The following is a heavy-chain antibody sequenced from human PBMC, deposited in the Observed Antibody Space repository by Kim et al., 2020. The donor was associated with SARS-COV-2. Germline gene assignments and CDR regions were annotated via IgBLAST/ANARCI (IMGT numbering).Heavy chain of an antibody. V-gene: IGHV4-31*02. Sequence: TPPLKSRVTISVDTSKNQFSRKLSSVTAADTAVYYCARRGCSSTSCPDTNWGQGTLVTVSS. D-gene: IGHD2-2*01. J-gene: IGHJ4*02. CDR3: ARRGCSSTSCPDTN.